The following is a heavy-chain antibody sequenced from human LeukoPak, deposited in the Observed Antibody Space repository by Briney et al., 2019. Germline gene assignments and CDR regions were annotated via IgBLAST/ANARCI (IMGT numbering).Heavy chain of an antibody. Sequence: SQTLSLTCTVSGDSISSGDHYWTWIRQPAGKGLEWIGRIYASGRTVHNPSLKSRITISSDPSKNHFSLELSSVTAADTAIYFCASGLRSTGRSGNYFDYWGPGTLVAVSS. J-gene: IGHJ4*02. CDR1: GDSISSGDHY. V-gene: IGHV4-61*02. CDR2: IYASGRT. CDR3: ASGLRSTGRSGNYFDY. D-gene: IGHD4-17*01.